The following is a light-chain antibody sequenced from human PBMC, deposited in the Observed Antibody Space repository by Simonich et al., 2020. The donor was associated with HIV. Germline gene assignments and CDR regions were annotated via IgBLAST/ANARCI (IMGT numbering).Light chain of an antibody. J-gene: IGLJ3*02. CDR1: SNDVGGYNY. V-gene: IGLV2-11*01. CDR2: DVT. CDR3: CSYAGTYSVL. Sequence: QSALTQPRSVSGSPGQSVTISCTGTSNDVGGYNYVSWFQQHPGKAPKLMIYDVTRRPSVVPDRFFGSKSGNTASLTISGLQAEDETVYYCCSYAGTYSVLFGGGTKLTVL.